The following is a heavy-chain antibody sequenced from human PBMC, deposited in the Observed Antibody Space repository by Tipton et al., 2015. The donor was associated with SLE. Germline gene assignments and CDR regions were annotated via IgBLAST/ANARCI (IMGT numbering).Heavy chain of an antibody. CDR3: GSTGRGYTSYGY. V-gene: IGHV4-59*12. D-gene: IGHD2-2*01. CDR1: GVSISDYS. CDR2: FDDGGRS. J-gene: IGHJ4*02. Sequence: TLSLTCSVSGVSISDYSWSWIRQPPGKPLDWIGYFDDGGRSVNYNPSLKSRVTISRDTSKNQFSLNLNSVTAADTAVYYCGSTGRGYTSYGYWGQGTLVTVSS.